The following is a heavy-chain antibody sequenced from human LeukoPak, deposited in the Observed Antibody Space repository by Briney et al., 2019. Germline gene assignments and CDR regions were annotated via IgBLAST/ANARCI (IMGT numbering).Heavy chain of an antibody. V-gene: IGHV3-66*01. J-gene: IGHJ4*02. CDR3: AREVGYYDSSGYYYVGYFDY. CDR1: GFNFNNYW. Sequence: PGGSLRLSCAASGFNFNNYWMTWVRQAPGKGLEWVSVIYSGGSTYYADSVKGRFTISRDNSKNTLYLQMNSLRAEDTAVYYCAREVGYYDSSGYYYVGYFDYWGQGTLVTVSS. D-gene: IGHD3-22*01. CDR2: IYSGGST.